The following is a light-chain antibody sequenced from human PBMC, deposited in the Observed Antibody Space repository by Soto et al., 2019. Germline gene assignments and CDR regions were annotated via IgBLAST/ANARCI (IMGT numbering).Light chain of an antibody. J-gene: IGKJ5*01. CDR1: QTVGSN. Sequence: EIVLTQSPDTLSVSPGERATLSCRASQTVGSNLAWYQQKPGQAPRLLIYGASTRASDTPARFSGSGSVTEFALTISSLQSEDFAVYYCQQYNNWPIPFGQGTRLEIK. V-gene: IGKV3D-15*01. CDR2: GAS. CDR3: QQYNNWPIP.